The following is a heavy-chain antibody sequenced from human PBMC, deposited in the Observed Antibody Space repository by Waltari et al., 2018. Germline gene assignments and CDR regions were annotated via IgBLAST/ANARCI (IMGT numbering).Heavy chain of an antibody. CDR2: IQTSGST. CDR1: GGSISSYY. V-gene: IGHV4-4*07. Sequence: QVQLQESGPGLVKPSENLSLTCTVSGGSISSYYWSWIRQPAGKGLEWLGRIQTSGSTDYHPSLQARVTMSVDTSKNQFSVKLSSVTAADTAAYYCARETKAYYDFWSGYSGCYFDLWGRGTLVTASS. D-gene: IGHD3-3*01. CDR3: ARETKAYYDFWSGYSGCYFDL. J-gene: IGHJ2*01.